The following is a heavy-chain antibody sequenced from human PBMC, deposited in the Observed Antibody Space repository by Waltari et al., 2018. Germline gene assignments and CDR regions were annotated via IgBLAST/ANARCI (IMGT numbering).Heavy chain of an antibody. CDR2: IRGGGVT. D-gene: IGHD2-15*01. J-gene: IGHJ3*02. V-gene: IGHV3-23*01. Sequence: EVQLLESGGGLVQPGGSLRLSCEASGFTFSNYAITWVRQAPGKGLGWVSVIRGGGVTDYADSVKGRFIISRDNSKDTLYLQMNSLRAEDTAVYYCAKFYSNIGNDASNIWGQGTMVTVSS. CDR1: GFTFSNYA. CDR3: AKFYSNIGNDASNI.